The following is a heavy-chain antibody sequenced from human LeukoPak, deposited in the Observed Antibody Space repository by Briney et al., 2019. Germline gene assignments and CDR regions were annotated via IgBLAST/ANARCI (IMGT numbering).Heavy chain of an antibody. CDR1: GGSISSSNW. CDR3: AREERGYSYGYYFDY. CDR2: IYHSGRT. J-gene: IGHJ4*02. Sequence: PSETLSLTCAVSGGSISSSNWWSWVRQPPGKGLEWIGEIYHSGRTNYNPSLKSRVTISVDKSKNQFSLKLSSVTAADTAVYYCAREERGYSYGYYFDYWGQGTLVTVSS. V-gene: IGHV4-4*02. D-gene: IGHD5-18*01.